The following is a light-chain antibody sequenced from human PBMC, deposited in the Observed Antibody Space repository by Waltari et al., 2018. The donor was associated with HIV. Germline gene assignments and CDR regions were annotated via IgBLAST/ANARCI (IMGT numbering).Light chain of an antibody. V-gene: IGKV1-39*01. CDR2: AAS. CDR3: QQTYTVPGT. CDR1: PSFDKF. J-gene: IGKJ1*01. Sequence: DIQTTQSPSSLSASVGDRVTITCRASPSFDKFLNWYQQKPGKAPKLLIYAASSLQSVVPSRFSGSGSGTDFTLTISSLQPEDFATYYCQQTYTVPGTFGQGTRVDMK.